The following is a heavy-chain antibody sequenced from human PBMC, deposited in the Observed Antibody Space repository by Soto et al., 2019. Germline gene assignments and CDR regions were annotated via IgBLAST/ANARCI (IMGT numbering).Heavy chain of an antibody. V-gene: IGHV1-46*01. CDR1: GYTFTSYY. J-gene: IGHJ6*02. D-gene: IGHD5-12*01. CDR3: ARVGYDYPPYYYYGMDV. Sequence: GASVKVSCKASGYTFTSYYMHWVRQAPGQGLEWMGIINPSGGSTSYAQKFQGRFTISRDNSKNTLYLQMNSLRAEDTAVYYCARVGYDYPPYYYYGMDVWGQGTTVTVSS. CDR2: INPSGGST.